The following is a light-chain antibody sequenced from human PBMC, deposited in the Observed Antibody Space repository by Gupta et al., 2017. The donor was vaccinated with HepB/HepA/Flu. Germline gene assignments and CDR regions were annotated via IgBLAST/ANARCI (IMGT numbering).Light chain of an antibody. CDR2: TKN. CDR3: ATWEDSLNGVV. Sequence: QSVLTQPPSASGTPGQRVTISCSGSSSNVGSNSVNWYQQVPGTAPKLLIYTKNQRPSGVPDRVSGSKSGIAASLAITGRRSDDEAEYLCATWEDSLNGVVLGGGTKLTVL. V-gene: IGLV1-44*01. J-gene: IGLJ2*01. CDR1: SSNVGSNS.